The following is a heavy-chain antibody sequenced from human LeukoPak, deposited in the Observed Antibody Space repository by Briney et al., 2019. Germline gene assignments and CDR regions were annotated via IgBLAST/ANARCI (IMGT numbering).Heavy chain of an antibody. Sequence: GASVKVSCKASGGTFSSYAISWVRQAPGQGLEWMGGIIPIFGTANYAQKFQGRVTITTDESTSTAYMELSSLRSEDTAVYYCARAGYCSSTSCYDVAFDIWGQGTMVTVSS. CDR2: IIPIFGTA. CDR3: ARAGYCSSTSCYDVAFDI. CDR1: GGTFSSYA. J-gene: IGHJ3*02. D-gene: IGHD2-2*01. V-gene: IGHV1-69*05.